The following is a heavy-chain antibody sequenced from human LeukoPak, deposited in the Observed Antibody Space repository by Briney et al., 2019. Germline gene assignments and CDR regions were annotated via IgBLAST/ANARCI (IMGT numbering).Heavy chain of an antibody. D-gene: IGHD2-15*01. CDR2: IHSDGSKK. V-gene: IGHV3-30*02. Sequence: GGSLRLSCAASGFTFSSSGMHWVRQAPGKGLEWVSFIHSDGSKKHNADSVKGRFTISRDNSKNTLFLQMNSLRAEDTAVYYCVKDKGNNVGLFYYFDYWGQGTLVTVSS. CDR1: GFTFSSSG. J-gene: IGHJ4*02. CDR3: VKDKGNNVGLFYYFDY.